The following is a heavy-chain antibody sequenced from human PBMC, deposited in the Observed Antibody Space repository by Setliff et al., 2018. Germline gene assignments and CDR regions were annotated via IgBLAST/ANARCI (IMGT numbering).Heavy chain of an antibody. CDR2: VSDSGST. D-gene: IGHD3-10*01. CDR1: GGSFSGYF. CDR3: ARVFYYGRPFDI. V-gene: IGHV4-34*01. J-gene: IGHJ3*02. Sequence: SETLSLTCAVYGGSFSGYFWSWIRQPPAKGLEWIGDVSDSGSTNYNPSLKSRVTISVDMSKNQFSLKMNSVTAADSGVYYCARVFYYGRPFDIWGQGTMVTVSS.